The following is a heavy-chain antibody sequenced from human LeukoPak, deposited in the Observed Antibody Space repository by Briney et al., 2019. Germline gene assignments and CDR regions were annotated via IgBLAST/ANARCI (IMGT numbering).Heavy chain of an antibody. V-gene: IGHV1-2*02. CDR3: ARDPASYGSGSLFDY. D-gene: IGHD3-10*01. Sequence: ASVKVSCKASGYTFTGYYTHWVRQAPGQGLEWMGWINPNSGGTNYAQKFQGRVTMTRDTSISTAYMELSRLRSDDTAVYYCARDPASYGSGSLFDYWGQGTLVTVSS. CDR1: GYTFTGYY. CDR2: INPNSGGT. J-gene: IGHJ4*02.